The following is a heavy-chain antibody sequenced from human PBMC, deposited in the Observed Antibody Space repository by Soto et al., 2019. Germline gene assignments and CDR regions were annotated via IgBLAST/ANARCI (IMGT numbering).Heavy chain of an antibody. V-gene: IGHV4-59*01. CDR1: GGSMSGFY. D-gene: IGHD2-15*01. CDR3: AKEFCDPNGCYGRWLDP. Sequence: SETLSLTCTVSGGSMSGFYWSWIRQAPGKGLEWIGNVFHSGSTIYNPSIKSRVTISVDTSKNQFSLKLSSVTAADTAVYYCAKEFCDPNGCYGRWLDPWGQGTLVTVSS. J-gene: IGHJ5*02. CDR2: VFHSGST.